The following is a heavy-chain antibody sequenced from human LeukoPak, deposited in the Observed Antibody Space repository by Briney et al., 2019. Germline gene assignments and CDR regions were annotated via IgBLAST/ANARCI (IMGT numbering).Heavy chain of an antibody. CDR3: TRALSTIADYYDSSGWVGYYFDY. CDR2: IRSKAYGGTT. J-gene: IGHJ4*02. Sequence: GGSLRLSCAASGFTVSSNYMSWVRQAPGKGLEWVGFIRSKAYGGTTEYAASVKGRFTISRDDSKSIAYLQMNSLKTEDTAVYYCTRALSTIADYYDSSGWVGYYFDYWGQGTLVTVSS. D-gene: IGHD3-22*01. V-gene: IGHV3-49*04. CDR1: GFTVSSNY.